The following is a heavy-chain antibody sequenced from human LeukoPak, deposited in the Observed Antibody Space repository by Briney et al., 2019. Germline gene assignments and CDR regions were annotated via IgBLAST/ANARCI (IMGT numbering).Heavy chain of an antibody. V-gene: IGHV4-38-2*01. J-gene: IGHJ4*02. CDR3: ARGRAIPAAMDC. Sequence: SETLSLTCAVSGSSISSGYYWGWIRQPPGKGQEWIGSIYHSGSTYYNPSLKSRVTISVDTSKNQFSLNLSSVTAADTAVYYCARGRAIPAAMDCWGQGTLVTGSS. D-gene: IGHD2-2*01. CDR2: IYHSGST. CDR1: GSSISSGYY.